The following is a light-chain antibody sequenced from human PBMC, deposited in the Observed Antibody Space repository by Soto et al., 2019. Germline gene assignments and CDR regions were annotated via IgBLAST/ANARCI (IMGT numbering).Light chain of an antibody. CDR1: QSVSSY. CDR2: DAS. V-gene: IGKV3-11*01. Sequence: EIVLTQSPATLSLSPGERATLSCRASQSVSSYLAWYQQKPGQAPRLLIYDASNRATGIPARFSGSGSGTDFTLTISSLEPEDFALYYCQQYGSSLTFGLGTKVEIK. CDR3: QQYGSSLT. J-gene: IGKJ1*01.